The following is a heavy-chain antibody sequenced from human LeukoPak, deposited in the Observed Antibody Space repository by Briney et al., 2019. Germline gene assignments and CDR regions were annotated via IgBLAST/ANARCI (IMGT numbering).Heavy chain of an antibody. CDR2: ISSSSSTI. D-gene: IGHD2-2*01. CDR3: ASSMVGYCSSTSCYGGEDYFDY. V-gene: IGHV3-48*01. CDR1: GFTFSSYS. Sequence: GGSLRLSCAASGFTFSSYSMNWVRQAPGKGLEWVSYISSSSSTIYYADSVKGRFTISRDNAKNSLYLQMNSLRAEDTAVYYCASSMVGYCSSTSCYGGEDYFDYWGQGTLVTVSS. J-gene: IGHJ4*02.